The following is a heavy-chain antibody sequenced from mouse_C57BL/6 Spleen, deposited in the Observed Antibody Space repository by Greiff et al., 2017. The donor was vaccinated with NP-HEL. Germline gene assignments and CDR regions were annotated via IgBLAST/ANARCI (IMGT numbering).Heavy chain of an antibody. Sequence: QVHVKQSGAELARPGASVKMSCKASGYTFTSYTMHWVKQRPGQGLEWIGYINPSSGYTKYNQKFKDKATLTADKSSSTAYMQLSSLTSEDSAVYYCASSDGYSAWFAYWGQGTLVTVSA. CDR1: GYTFTSYT. D-gene: IGHD2-3*01. CDR3: ASSDGYSAWFAY. J-gene: IGHJ3*01. V-gene: IGHV1-4*01. CDR2: INPSSGYT.